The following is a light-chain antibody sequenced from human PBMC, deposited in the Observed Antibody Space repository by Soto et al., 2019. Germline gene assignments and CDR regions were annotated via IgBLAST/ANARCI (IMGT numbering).Light chain of an antibody. CDR3: QQLNTYPST. Sequence: IQLTQSPSSLSASVGDRVTITCRASQDISSYLGWYQQKPGKAPKLLIYAASTLQRGVPSRFSGSGAGTDFTLTISSLQPEDFATYYCQQLNTYPSTFGGGTKVDIQ. J-gene: IGKJ4*01. CDR1: QDISSY. CDR2: AAS. V-gene: IGKV1-9*01.